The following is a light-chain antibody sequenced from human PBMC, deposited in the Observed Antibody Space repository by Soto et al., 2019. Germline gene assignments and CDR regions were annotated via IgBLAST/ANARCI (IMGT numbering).Light chain of an antibody. CDR1: SSDVGGYDY. J-gene: IGLJ1*01. CDR2: DVS. Sequence: QSALTQPRSVSGSPGQSVTISCTGTSSDVGGYDYVSWYQQHPGKAPKLMIYDVSERPSGVPDRFSGSKSGNTASLTISGLQAEYEADYHTCSYAGSHPFVFGPGTKVTVL. CDR3: CSYAGSHPFV. V-gene: IGLV2-11*01.